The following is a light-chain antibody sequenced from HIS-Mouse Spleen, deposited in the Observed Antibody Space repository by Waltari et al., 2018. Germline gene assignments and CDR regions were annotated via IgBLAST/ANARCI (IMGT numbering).Light chain of an antibody. CDR2: EVS. V-gene: IGLV2-18*02. CDR1: RSDVGSSNR. CDR3: SSYTSSSTV. J-gene: IGLJ1*01. Sequence: QSALTQPPSVSGSPGQSVTISCTGTRSDVGSSNRVSWYQQPPGTAPKLMIYEVSNRPSGVPDRFSGSKSGNTASLTISGLQAEDEADYYCSSYTSSSTVFGTGTKVTVL.